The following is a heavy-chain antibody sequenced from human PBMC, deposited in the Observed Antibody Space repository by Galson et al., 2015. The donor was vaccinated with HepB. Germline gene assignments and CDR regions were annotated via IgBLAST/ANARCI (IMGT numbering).Heavy chain of an antibody. D-gene: IGHD6-6*01. CDR2: ISDSSSFT. Sequence: SLRLSCAASGFSFSDNYMSWIRQAPGKGLEWISYISDSSSFTNYADSVKGRFTISRDNAKNSLYLQMNSLRAEDTAVYYCVKDSSSVLDYWGQGTLVIVSS. J-gene: IGHJ4*02. CDR1: GFSFSDNY. CDR3: VKDSSSVLDY. V-gene: IGHV3-11*06.